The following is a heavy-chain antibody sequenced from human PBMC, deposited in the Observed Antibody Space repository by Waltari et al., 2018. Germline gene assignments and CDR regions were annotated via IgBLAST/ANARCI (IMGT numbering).Heavy chain of an antibody. V-gene: IGHV1-69*01. CDR3: GLGFHLYGGIPAPNY. Sequence: GGIIPIFGTANYAQKFQGRVTITADESTSTAYMELSSLRSEDTAVYYCGLGFHLYGGIPAPNYWGQGTLVTVSS. CDR2: IIPIFGTA. D-gene: IGHD4-17*01. J-gene: IGHJ4*02.